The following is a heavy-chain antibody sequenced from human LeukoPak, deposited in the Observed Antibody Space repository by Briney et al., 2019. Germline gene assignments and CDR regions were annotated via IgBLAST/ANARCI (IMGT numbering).Heavy chain of an antibody. Sequence: PGGSLRLSCAAAGLTLSSYTMHWVRQAPGKGLEFVSAISANGASTDYADSVKGRFTISRDNSKNTLYLQMGSLRAEDMAVYYCAKYGAEWPYIDVWGKGTTVTVSS. CDR2: ISANGAST. CDR1: GLTLSSYT. V-gene: IGHV3-64*02. CDR3: AKYGAEWPYIDV. J-gene: IGHJ6*03. D-gene: IGHD3-3*01.